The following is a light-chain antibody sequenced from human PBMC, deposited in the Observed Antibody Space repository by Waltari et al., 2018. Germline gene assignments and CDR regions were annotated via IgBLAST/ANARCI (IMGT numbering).Light chain of an antibody. CDR3: SSYTSTSTLWV. V-gene: IGLV2-14*01. CDR1: SSDVGAYNY. CDR2: EVS. J-gene: IGLJ3*02. Sequence: QSAPTQPASVSGSPGQSITISCTGTSSDVGAYNYVSWYQQLPGKAPKLMIYEVSNRPSGVSNRFSGSKSGNTASLTISGLQAEDEADYHCSSYTSTSTLWVFGGGTKLTVL.